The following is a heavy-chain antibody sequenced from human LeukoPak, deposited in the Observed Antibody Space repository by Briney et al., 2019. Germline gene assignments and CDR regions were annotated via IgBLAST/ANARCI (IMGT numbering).Heavy chain of an antibody. CDR1: GFTFSSYS. V-gene: IGHV3-21*01. D-gene: IGHD1-26*01. J-gene: IGHJ4*02. CDR3: ARPSFVTGSYYPL. CDR2: ISSSSSYI. Sequence: GGSLRLSCAASGFTFSSYSMNWVRQAPGKGLEWVSSISSSSSYIYYADSVKGRFTISRDNAKNSLYLQMNTLRAEDTAVYYCARPSFVTGSYYPLWGQGTLAAVSS.